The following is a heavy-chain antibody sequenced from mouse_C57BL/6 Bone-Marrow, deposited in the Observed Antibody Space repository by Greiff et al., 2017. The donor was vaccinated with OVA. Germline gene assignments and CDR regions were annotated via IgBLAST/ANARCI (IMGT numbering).Heavy chain of an antibody. CDR3: ARRPTYYSNYGFAD. Sequence: QVQLQQSGAELVRPGASVKLSCKASGYTFTDYYINWVKQRPGQGLEWIARIYPGSGNTYYNEKFKGKATLTAEKSSSTAYMQLSSLTSEDSAVYFCARRPTYYSNYGFADWGQGTLVTVSA. V-gene: IGHV1-76*01. J-gene: IGHJ3*01. CDR2: IYPGSGNT. D-gene: IGHD2-5*01. CDR1: GYTFTDYY.